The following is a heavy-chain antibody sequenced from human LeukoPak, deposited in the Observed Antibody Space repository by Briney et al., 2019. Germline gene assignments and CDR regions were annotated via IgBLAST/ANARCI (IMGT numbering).Heavy chain of an antibody. CDR2: IHPEGNDK. V-gene: IGHV3-7*04. CDR3: ARGDAFSGDH. Sequence: PGGSLRLSCAVSGFSFTNFWMSWVRQAPGRGLEWVANIHPEGNDKYHGESVKGRFTSSRDNTKNLLFLQMNGLRVEDTAVYYCARGDAFSGDHWGQGTLVTVSS. J-gene: IGHJ4*02. CDR1: GFSFTNFW.